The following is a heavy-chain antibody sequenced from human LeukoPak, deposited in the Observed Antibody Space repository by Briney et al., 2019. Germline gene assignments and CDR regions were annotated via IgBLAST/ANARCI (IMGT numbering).Heavy chain of an antibody. CDR1: GGPITEYY. V-gene: IGHV4-59*01. D-gene: IGHD1-26*01. Sequence: SETLSLTCSVSGGPITEYYGSWIRQPPGKGLEWIGYIYHTGSTNYSPSLKSRLTMSVDASRNQFSLKLVSVTAADTGVYYCARDRGTTGYYYLDSWGQGILVTVSS. CDR3: ARDRGTTGYYYLDS. CDR2: IYHTGST. J-gene: IGHJ4*02.